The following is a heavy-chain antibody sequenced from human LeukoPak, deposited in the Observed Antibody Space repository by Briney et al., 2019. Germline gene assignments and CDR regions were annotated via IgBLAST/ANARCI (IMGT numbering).Heavy chain of an antibody. D-gene: IGHD1-1*01. CDR3: ARAFNWNYWFDP. Sequence: SGTLSLTCTVSGYSISSGYYWGWIRQPPGKGLEWIASIYHSGSTYCNPSLKSRVNISVDTSKNHFSLKLNSVTAADTAVYFCARAFNWNYWFDPWGQGTLVTVSS. CDR1: GYSISSGYY. J-gene: IGHJ5*02. V-gene: IGHV4-38-2*02. CDR2: IYHSGST.